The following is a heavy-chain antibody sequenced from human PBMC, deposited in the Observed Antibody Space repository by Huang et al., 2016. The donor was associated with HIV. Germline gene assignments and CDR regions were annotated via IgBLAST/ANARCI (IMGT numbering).Heavy chain of an antibody. Sequence: VESGGRSVQPGGSIKLSCVGSTFTFGAYWMSWVRQPPGKGLEWVANIKQDASEKYYVDSVKGRFNISRDNARKVLFLEMDDLRVEDTAIYFCATKTAGMDIWGQGTTVTVSS. CDR1: TFTFGAYW. J-gene: IGHJ6*02. V-gene: IGHV3-7*01. CDR3: ATKTAGMDI. D-gene: IGHD1-7*01. CDR2: IKQDASEK.